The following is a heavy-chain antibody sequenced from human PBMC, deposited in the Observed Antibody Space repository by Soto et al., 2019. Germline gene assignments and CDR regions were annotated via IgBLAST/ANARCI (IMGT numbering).Heavy chain of an antibody. CDR3: APMGV. CDR2: ISGSDNST. Sequence: GGSLRLSCAASRFTFSSFGMSWVRQSPGTGLDWVSAISGSDNSTYYADSVKGRFTISRDNSKKTLYRKMSSLRADDTAVYYGAPMGVWGQGTTVTVSS. J-gene: IGHJ6*02. V-gene: IGHV3-23*01. CDR1: RFTFSSFG.